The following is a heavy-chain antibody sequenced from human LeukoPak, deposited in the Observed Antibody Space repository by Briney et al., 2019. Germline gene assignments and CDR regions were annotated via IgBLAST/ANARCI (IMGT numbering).Heavy chain of an antibody. CDR2: ISGNGDNT. J-gene: IGHJ4*02. D-gene: IGHD5-24*01. CDR1: GFTFNSYA. Sequence: GGSLRLSCAASGFTFNSYAMSWVRQAPGKGLQWVSAISGNGDNTYYADSVKGRFTISRDNSKNTLYLQMHSLRAEDTAVYYCARDDGYIDYWGQGTLVTVSS. CDR3: ARDDGYIDY. V-gene: IGHV3-23*01.